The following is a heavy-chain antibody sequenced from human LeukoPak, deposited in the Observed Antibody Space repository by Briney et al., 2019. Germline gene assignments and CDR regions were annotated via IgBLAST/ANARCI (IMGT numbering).Heavy chain of an antibody. CDR1: GFTFNTCA. J-gene: IGHJ4*02. V-gene: IGHV3-23*01. CDR3: AKGVFGVNRAFDY. CDR2: ISEGGSGT. D-gene: IGHD3-3*01. Sequence: GGSLTLSCAASGFTFNTCAMSWVRQAPGKGLEWVSAISEGGSGTYYADSVKGRFTISRDNSKNTLYLQMNSLRVDDTALYYCAKGVFGVNRAFDYWGQGTLVTVSS.